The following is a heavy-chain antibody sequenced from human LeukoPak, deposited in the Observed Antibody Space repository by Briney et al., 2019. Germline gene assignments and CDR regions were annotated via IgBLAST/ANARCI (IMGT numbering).Heavy chain of an antibody. J-gene: IGHJ3*02. V-gene: IGHV1-69*13. Sequence: ASVKVSCKASGGTFSSYAISWVRQAPGQGLEWMGGIIPIFGTANYAQKFQGRVTITADESTSTAYMELSSLRSEDTAVDYCAREYYYDSSGYYYNAFDIWGQGTMVTVSS. CDR1: GGTFSSYA. CDR3: AREYYYDSSGYYYNAFDI. CDR2: IIPIFGTA. D-gene: IGHD3-22*01.